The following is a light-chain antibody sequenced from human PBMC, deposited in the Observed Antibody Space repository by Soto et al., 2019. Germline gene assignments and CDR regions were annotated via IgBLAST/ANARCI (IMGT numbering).Light chain of an antibody. V-gene: IGKV1-5*01. CDR3: QQYNSYSWT. CDR1: QSISTW. J-gene: IGKJ1*01. Sequence: DVQRTQSPSTLSASVADRVTITCLASQSISTWLAWYQQKPGKAPKVLIYDASSLKSGVPSRFSGSGSGTEFTLTISSLQPDDFAPYYCQQYNSYSWTFGQGTKVDIK. CDR2: DAS.